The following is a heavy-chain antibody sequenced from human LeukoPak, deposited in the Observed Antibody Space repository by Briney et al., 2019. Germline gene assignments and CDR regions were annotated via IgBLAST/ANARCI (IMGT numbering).Heavy chain of an antibody. J-gene: IGHJ4*02. D-gene: IGHD3-22*01. CDR2: IYYSGST. CDR3: ARARRSPYDSSGPVDY. CDR1: GGSISSYY. Sequence: SETLSLTCTVSGGSISSYYWSWIRQPPGKGLEWIGYIYYSGSTNYNPSLKSRVTISVDTSKNQFSLKLSSVTAVDTAVYYCARARRSPYDSSGPVDYWGQGTLVTVSS. V-gene: IGHV4-59*08.